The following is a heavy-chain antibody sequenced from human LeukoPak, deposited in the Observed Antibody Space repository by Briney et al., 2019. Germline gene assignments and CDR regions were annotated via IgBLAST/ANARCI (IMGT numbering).Heavy chain of an antibody. CDR1: GYNFNTYG. D-gene: IGHD1-26*01. CDR2: MNPKSGYT. J-gene: IGHJ4*02. CDR3: ARVAGSIDY. V-gene: IGHV1-8*02. Sequence: ASVKVSCKAVGYNFNTYGISWVRQATGQGLEWMGWMNPKSGYTGYAQKFQGRVTMTRDTSISTAYMEVSSLRSEDTAVYYCARVAGSIDYWGQGTLVTVSS.